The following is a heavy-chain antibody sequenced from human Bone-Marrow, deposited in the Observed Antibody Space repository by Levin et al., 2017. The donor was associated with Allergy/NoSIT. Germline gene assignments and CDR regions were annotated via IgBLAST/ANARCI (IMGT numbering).Heavy chain of an antibody. Sequence: GGSLRLSCAASGFTFSSCGMTWVRQAPGKGLEWVSFISSSTTYIYYADSVKGRFTISRDNAKNSLFLQMNSLKAEDTAVYECARSSVVGSCSSTSCSSFDVWGRGTLVTVSS. D-gene: IGHD2-2*01. CDR1: GFTFSSCG. CDR3: ARSSVVGSCSSTSCSSFDV. CDR2: ISSSTTYI. J-gene: IGHJ2*01. V-gene: IGHV3-21*01.